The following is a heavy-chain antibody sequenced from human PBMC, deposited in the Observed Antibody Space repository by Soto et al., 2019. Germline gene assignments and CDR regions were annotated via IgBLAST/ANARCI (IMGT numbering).Heavy chain of an antibody. Sequence: ITLKESGPPLVKPTQTLTLTCTFSGFSLSSTRMAVGWIRQPPGKALEWLALIYWDGDKRYSPFLKSRLTLTKYTSNNQVVLTMYNMDPVDTDCYYCAHIVVAGLGYYFDYWGQGTLVTVSS. V-gene: IGHV2-5*02. J-gene: IGHJ4*02. CDR1: GFSLSSTRMA. D-gene: IGHD6-19*01. CDR3: AHIVVAGLGYYFDY. CDR2: IYWDGDK.